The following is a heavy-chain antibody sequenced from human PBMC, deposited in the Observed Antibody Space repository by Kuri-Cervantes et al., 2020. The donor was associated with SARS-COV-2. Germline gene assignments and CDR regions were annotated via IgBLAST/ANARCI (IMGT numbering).Heavy chain of an antibody. CDR1: GGSISSSYYY. V-gene: IGHV4-39*01. CDR3: ARSIVVVPDPDGVAEYQGGGLAFDI. CDR2: MSYSGSA. J-gene: IGHJ3*02. Sequence: SETLSLTCTVSGGSISSSYYYWAWIRQPPGKGLEWIGSMSYSGSAYYNPSPSLKSRVTMSVDTSKNQFSLKLSSVTAADTAVYYCARSIVVVPDPDGVAEYQGGGLAFDIWGQGTMVTVSS. D-gene: IGHD2-2*01.